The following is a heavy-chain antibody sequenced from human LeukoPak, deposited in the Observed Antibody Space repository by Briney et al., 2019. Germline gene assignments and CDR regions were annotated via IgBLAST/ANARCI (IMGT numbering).Heavy chain of an antibody. D-gene: IGHD3-10*01. CDR3: ANKDPFKYGSGSRDY. Sequence: GGSLRLSCAVSGFTFSNYAMTWVRQAPGKGLEWVSAISGSGGTTYYADSVKGRFTISRDSSKSTLYLQMNSLRAEDTAVYYCANKDPFKYGSGSRDYWGQGTQVTVSS. CDR1: GFTFSNYA. CDR2: ISGSGGTT. J-gene: IGHJ4*02. V-gene: IGHV3-23*01.